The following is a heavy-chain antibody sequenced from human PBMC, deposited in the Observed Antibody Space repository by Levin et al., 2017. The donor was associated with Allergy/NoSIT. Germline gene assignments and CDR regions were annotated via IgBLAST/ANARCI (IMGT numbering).Heavy chain of an antibody. Sequence: GESLKISCKASGYTFTGYYMHWVRQAPGQGLEWMGRINPNSGGTNYAQKFQGRVTMTRDTSISTAYMELSRLRSDDTAVYYCARDLRFLEWFSWGQGTLVTVSS. CDR3: ARDLRFLEWFS. CDR2: INPNSGGT. V-gene: IGHV1-2*06. CDR1: GYTFTGYY. D-gene: IGHD3-3*01. J-gene: IGHJ5*02.